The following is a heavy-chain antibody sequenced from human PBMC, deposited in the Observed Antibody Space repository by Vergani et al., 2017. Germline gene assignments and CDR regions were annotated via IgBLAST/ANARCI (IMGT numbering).Heavy chain of an antibody. CDR1: GFTFSTYA. V-gene: IGHV3-23*01. D-gene: IGHD6-13*01. J-gene: IGHJ5*02. CDR3: AXSSGHSSSLNRFDP. CDR2: ISGSGGST. Sequence: EVQLLESGGGLVQPGGSQRLSCAASGFTFSTYAMTWVRQAPGKGLEWVSAISGSGGSTYYADSVKGRFTISRDNSKNTLYLQMNSLRAEDTAVYYCAXSSGHSSSLNRFDPWGQGTLVTVSS.